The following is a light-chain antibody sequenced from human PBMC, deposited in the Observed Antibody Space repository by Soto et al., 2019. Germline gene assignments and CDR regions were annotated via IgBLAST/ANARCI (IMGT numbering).Light chain of an antibody. CDR2: SNN. CDR3: AAWDDSLNGVV. Sequence: QSVLTQPPSASGTPGQRVTISCSGSSSNIGSKTVNWYQQLPGTAPKLLIYSNNQRPSGVPDRFSGSKSGTSASLAISGLQSEDEADYYRAAWDDSLNGVVFGGGTKVTVL. V-gene: IGLV1-44*01. CDR1: SSNIGSKT. J-gene: IGLJ2*01.